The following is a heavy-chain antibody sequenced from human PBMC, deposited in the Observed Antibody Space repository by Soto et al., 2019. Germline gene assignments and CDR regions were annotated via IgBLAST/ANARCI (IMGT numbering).Heavy chain of an antibody. D-gene: IGHD1-1*01. Sequence: QVQLVQSETEVRKPGSSVKVSCRASGGTFGSNAISGVRQAPGQGLEWMGNIIPIFGTTKRSQNFQGRVTITADESTNTAYMELSSLRSEDTAIYFCAREGYTFGPGAVSGAFDIWGQGTMVTVS. CDR2: IIPIFGTT. CDR1: GGTFGSNA. V-gene: IGHV1-69*15. J-gene: IGHJ3*02. CDR3: AREGYTFGPGAVSGAFDI.